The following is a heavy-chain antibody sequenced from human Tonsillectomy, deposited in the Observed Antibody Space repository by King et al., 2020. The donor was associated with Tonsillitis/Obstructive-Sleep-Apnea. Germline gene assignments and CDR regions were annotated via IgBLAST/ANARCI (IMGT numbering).Heavy chain of an antibody. Sequence: VQLQQWGAGLLKPSETLSLTCAVYGGSFSGYYWSWIRQPPEKGLEWIGEINHSGSTNYNPSLKSRVTISVDTSKNQFSLKLNSVTAADTAMYYCAREGDPYYGVEYWGQGTLVTVSS. V-gene: IGHV4-34*01. D-gene: IGHD3-22*01. CDR1: GGSFSGYY. J-gene: IGHJ4*02. CDR2: INHSGST. CDR3: AREGDPYYGVEY.